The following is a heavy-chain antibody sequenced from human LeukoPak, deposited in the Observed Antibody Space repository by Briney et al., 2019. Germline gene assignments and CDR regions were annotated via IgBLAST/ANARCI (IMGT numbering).Heavy chain of an antibody. CDR1: GFTFSSYA. CDR2: ISSNGGST. D-gene: IGHD6-19*01. CDR3: VKRYSSGWYSRVYYFDY. J-gene: IGHJ4*02. Sequence: GGSLRLSCSASGFTFSSYAMHWVRQAPGKGLEYASAISSNGGSTYYADSVKGRFTISRDNSKNTLYLQMSSLRAEDTAVYYCVKRYSSGWYSRVYYFDYWGQGTLVTVSS. V-gene: IGHV3-64D*06.